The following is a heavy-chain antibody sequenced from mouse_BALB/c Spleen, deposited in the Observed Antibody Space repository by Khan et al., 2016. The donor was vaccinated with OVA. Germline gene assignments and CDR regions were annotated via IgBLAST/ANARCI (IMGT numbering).Heavy chain of an antibody. CDR3: AGSGTTVVAYWYFDV. D-gene: IGHD1-1*01. Sequence: VQLKESGPDLVKPSQSLSLTCTVTGYSITSGYSWHWIRQFPGNKLEWMGYIHYSGSTNYNPSLKSRISITRDTSKNQFFLQLNSVTTEDTATYYCAGSGTTVVAYWYFDVWGAGTTVTVSS. CDR2: IHYSGST. CDR1: GYSITSGYS. V-gene: IGHV3-1*02. J-gene: IGHJ1*01.